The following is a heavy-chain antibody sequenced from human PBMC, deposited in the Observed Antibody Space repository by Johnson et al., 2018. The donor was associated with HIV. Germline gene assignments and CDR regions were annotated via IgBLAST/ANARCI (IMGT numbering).Heavy chain of an antibody. V-gene: IGHV3-53*01. CDR3: AKDCVGVWWSRAFDI. Sequence: VQLVESGGGVVRPGGSLRLSCAVSGFSVSNNYITWVRQAPGKGLEWVSVIHSGGSTYYSDSVKGRLTITSDNSNNTLYLQMNSLRAEDTAVYYCAKDCVGVWWSRAFDIWGQGTMVTVSS. CDR1: GFSVSNNY. CDR2: IHSGGST. J-gene: IGHJ3*02. D-gene: IGHD2-21*01.